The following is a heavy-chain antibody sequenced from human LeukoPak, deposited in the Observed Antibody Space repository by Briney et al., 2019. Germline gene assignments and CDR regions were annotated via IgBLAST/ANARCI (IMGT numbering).Heavy chain of an antibody. CDR1: GFTFSSYA. V-gene: IGHV3-23*01. J-gene: IGHJ4*02. Sequence: GGSLRLSCAASGFTFSSYAMSWVRQAPGKGLEWVSAISGSGGSTYYADSVKGRFTISRDNSKNTLYLQMNSLRAEDTAVYYCAKVTHGSLRKGYYFDYWGQGTLVTVSS. CDR2: ISGSGGST. D-gene: IGHD1-26*01. CDR3: AKVTHGSLRKGYYFDY.